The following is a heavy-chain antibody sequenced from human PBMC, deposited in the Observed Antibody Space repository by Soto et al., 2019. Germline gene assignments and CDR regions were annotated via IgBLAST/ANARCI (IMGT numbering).Heavy chain of an antibody. Sequence: TSETLSLTCAVSGGSISSSNWWSWVRQPPGKGLEWIGEINHSGSTNYNPSLKSRVTISVDTSKNQFSLKLSSVTAADTAVYYCARAQALPIAETHYYYYGMDVWGQATTVTVSS. V-gene: IGHV4-4*02. D-gene: IGHD6-13*01. J-gene: IGHJ6*02. CDR2: INHSGST. CDR3: ARAQALPIAETHYYYYGMDV. CDR1: GGSISSSNW.